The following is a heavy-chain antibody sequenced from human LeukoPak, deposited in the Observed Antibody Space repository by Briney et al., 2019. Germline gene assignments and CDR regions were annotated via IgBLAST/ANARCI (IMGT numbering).Heavy chain of an antibody. V-gene: IGHV4-39*01. CDR1: GGSIDSSSYY. CDR3: SSSDYVYYFDY. Sequence: SETLSLTCTVSGGSIDSSSYYWGWIRQPPGKGLEWIGSIYYSGSTYYNPSLKSRVTISVDTSKNQFSLKLSSVTAADTALYYCSSSDYVYYFDYWGQGTLVTVSS. D-gene: IGHD4/OR15-4a*01. J-gene: IGHJ4*02. CDR2: IYYSGST.